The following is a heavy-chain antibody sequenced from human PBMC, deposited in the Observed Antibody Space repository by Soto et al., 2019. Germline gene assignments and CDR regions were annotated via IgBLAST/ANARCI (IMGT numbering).Heavy chain of an antibody. D-gene: IGHD6-13*01. CDR3: ARGRRYSSSWYSDY. V-gene: IGHV4-39*01. J-gene: IGHJ4*02. Sequence: QLQLQESGPGLVKPSETLSLTCTVSGGSISSSSYYWGWIRQPPGKGLEWIGSIYYSGSTYYNPSLKSRVTISVDTSKNQCSLKLRSVTAADTAVYYCARGRRYSSSWYSDYWGQGTLVTVSS. CDR2: IYYSGST. CDR1: GGSISSSSYY.